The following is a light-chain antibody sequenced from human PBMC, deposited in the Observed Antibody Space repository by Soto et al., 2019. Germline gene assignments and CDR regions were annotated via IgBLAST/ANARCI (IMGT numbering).Light chain of an antibody. Sequence: SYVLTQPPSVSVAPGKTAKMTCGGDNIGSKSVHWYQQKPGQAPVLFIYYDDVRPSGIPARVSGSNSGNAATLTISGVEAGDEADYYCQVWDNGVVFGGGTKLTVL. J-gene: IGLJ2*01. CDR1: NIGSKS. CDR2: YDD. CDR3: QVWDNGVV. V-gene: IGLV3-21*04.